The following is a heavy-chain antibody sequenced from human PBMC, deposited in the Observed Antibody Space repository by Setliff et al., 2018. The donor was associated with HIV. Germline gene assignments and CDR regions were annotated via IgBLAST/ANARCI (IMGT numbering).Heavy chain of an antibody. CDR1: GFTFDTYW. J-gene: IGHJ6*03. CDR3: ARLGDIFAYYNYYYLDV. D-gene: IGHD3-10*01. Sequence: GGSLRLSCVAAGFTFDTYWLSWVRQAPGKGLEWVANIKEDGSEKYYVDSVKGRFTISRDNTMNSLYLQMNSLRAEGTAVYYCARLGDIFAYYNYYYLDVWGKGTTVTVSS. CDR2: IKEDGSEK. V-gene: IGHV3-7*03.